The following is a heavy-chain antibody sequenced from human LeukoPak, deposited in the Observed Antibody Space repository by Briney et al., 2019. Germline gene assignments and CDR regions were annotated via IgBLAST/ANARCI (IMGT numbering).Heavy chain of an antibody. CDR2: ISSSSGYI. J-gene: IGHJ4*02. CDR1: GFTFSNYN. Sequence: GGSLRLSCAASGFTFSNYNMNWVRQAPGKGLEWVSSISSSSGYIYYADSMKGRFTISRDNAKNSLYLQMNSLRAEDTAVYYCARDPYDLGCADYWGQGTLVTVSS. CDR3: ARDPYDLGCADY. D-gene: IGHD3-3*01. V-gene: IGHV3-21*01.